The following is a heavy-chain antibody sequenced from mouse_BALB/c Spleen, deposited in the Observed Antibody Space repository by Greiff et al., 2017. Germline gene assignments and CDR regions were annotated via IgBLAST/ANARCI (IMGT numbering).Heavy chain of an antibody. CDR3: ARHGDYGSSY. CDR2: ISNGGGST. CDR1: GFTFSSYT. D-gene: IGHD1-1*01. V-gene: IGHV5-12-2*01. Sequence: EVQVVESGGGLVQPGGSLKLSCAASGFTFSSYTMSWVRQTPEKRLEWVTYISNGGGSTYYPDTVKGRFTISRDNAKNTLYLQMSSLKSEDTAMYYCARHGDYGSSYWGQGTSVTVSS. J-gene: IGHJ4*01.